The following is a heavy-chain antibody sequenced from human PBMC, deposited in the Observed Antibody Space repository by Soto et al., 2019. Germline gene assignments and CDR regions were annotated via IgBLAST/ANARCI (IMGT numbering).Heavy chain of an antibody. V-gene: IGHV3-23*01. D-gene: IGHD3-16*01. CDR2: ISVPGGST. J-gene: IGHJ4*02. CDR1: GNILDTYA. Sequence: LRLSCAVSGNILDTYAMIWVRRAPGKGLEWVSGISVPGGSTYYADSVKGRFTISRDSSKNKVYLQMNSLTTEDTAVYYRARDFWGLSHFDDWGQGAQVTVAS. CDR3: ARDFWGLSHFDD.